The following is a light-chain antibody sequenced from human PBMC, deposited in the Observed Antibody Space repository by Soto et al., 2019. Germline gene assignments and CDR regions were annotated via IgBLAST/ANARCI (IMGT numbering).Light chain of an antibody. CDR1: SSDVGSYNY. CDR3: CSSAGSYAKV. Sequence: QSALTQPRSVSGSPGQSVTLSCTGTSSDVGSYNYVSWYQHHPGKAPKLMIYDVTKRPSGVPDRFSGSKSGNTASLSISGLQAEDEADYYCCSSAGSYAKVFGTGTKLTVL. J-gene: IGLJ1*01. V-gene: IGLV2-11*01. CDR2: DVT.